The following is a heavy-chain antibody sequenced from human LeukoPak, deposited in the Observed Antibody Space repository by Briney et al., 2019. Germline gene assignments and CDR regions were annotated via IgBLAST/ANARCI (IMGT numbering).Heavy chain of an antibody. Sequence: GGSLRLSCAASGFTFSSYGMHWVRQAPGKGLEWVAFIRYDGSNKYYADSVKGRFTISRDNSKNTLYLQMNSLRAEDTAVYYCTEYYYGSGSYWDSDAFDIWGQGTMVTVSS. V-gene: IGHV3-30*02. CDR1: GFTFSSYG. D-gene: IGHD3-10*01. J-gene: IGHJ3*02. CDR3: TEYYYGSGSYWDSDAFDI. CDR2: IRYDGSNK.